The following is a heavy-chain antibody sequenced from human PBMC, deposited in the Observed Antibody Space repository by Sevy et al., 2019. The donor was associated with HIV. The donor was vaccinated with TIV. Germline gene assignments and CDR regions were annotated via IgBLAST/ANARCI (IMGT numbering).Heavy chain of an antibody. CDR1: GDSMTRGDYY. V-gene: IGHV4-31*11. J-gene: IGHJ6*02. Sequence: SETLSLTCAVSGDSMTRGDYYWSWIRQRPGKGLEWMGYIFKRGNFHYSPSLKSRLVISVDTSTKQFSLELRSVTAADTAIYYCATGRGGYTEGNFYYYYGMDVWGHGTTVTVSS. CDR2: IFKRGNF. D-gene: IGHD5-18*01. CDR3: ATGRGGYTEGNFYYYYGMDV.